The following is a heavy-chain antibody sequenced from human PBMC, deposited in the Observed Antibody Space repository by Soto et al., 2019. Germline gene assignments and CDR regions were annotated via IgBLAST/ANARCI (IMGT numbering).Heavy chain of an antibody. J-gene: IGHJ4*02. D-gene: IGHD6-19*01. Sequence: EVQLVESGGGLVQPGGSLRLSGAASGFTFGNIGWIWFGQAPGKGLEWVANIKQDGSENYYVDSVKGRFTTSRDNTKNSFYLQMNSLRAEDTAVYYCARDHINGWKFDYWGRGTLVTVSS. CDR3: ARDHINGWKFDY. CDR1: GFTFGNIG. V-gene: IGHV3-7*01. CDR2: IKQDGSEN.